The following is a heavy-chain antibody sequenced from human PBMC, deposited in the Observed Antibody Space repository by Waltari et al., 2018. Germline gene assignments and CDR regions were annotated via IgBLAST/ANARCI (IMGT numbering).Heavy chain of an antibody. Sequence: EVQLVESGGGLVQPGGSLRLSCAASGFTFSSYSMNWVRQAPGKGLEWVSYISSSSSTIYYADSVKGRFTISRDNAKNSLYLQMNSLRAEDTAVYYCATVLSGSYYGDAFDIWGQGTMVTVSS. CDR1: GFTFSSYS. D-gene: IGHD1-26*01. CDR2: ISSSSSTI. V-gene: IGHV3-48*04. J-gene: IGHJ3*02. CDR3: ATVLSGSYYGDAFDI.